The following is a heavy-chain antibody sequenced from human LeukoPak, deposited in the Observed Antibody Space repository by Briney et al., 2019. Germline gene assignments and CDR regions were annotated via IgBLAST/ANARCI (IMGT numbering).Heavy chain of an antibody. V-gene: IGHV3-23*01. CDR3: AKEVLDYGGNSDY. Sequence: PGGSLRLSCAASGLTFSNAWMSWVRQAPGKGLEWVSAIGSSGSPTFYADSVRGRFTISRDNSKDILYLQMNSLRAEDTAVYYCAKEVLDYGGNSDYWGQGTLVTVSS. D-gene: IGHD4/OR15-4a*01. CDR1: GLTFSNAW. CDR2: IGSSGSPT. J-gene: IGHJ4*02.